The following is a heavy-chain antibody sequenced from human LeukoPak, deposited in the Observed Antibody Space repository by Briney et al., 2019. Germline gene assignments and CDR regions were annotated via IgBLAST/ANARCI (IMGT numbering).Heavy chain of an antibody. D-gene: IGHD1-26*01. J-gene: IGHJ4*02. CDR3: ARVGSTLPFDY. CDR2: IHSGGST. CDR1: GFTVSSKY. Sequence: PGGSLRLSCAASGFTVSSKYMSWGRQAPGKGLEWVSLIHSGGSTHYADSVKGRFTISRDNSKNTLYLQMNSLRTDDTAVYYCARVGSTLPFDYWGQGTLVTVSS. V-gene: IGHV3-53*01.